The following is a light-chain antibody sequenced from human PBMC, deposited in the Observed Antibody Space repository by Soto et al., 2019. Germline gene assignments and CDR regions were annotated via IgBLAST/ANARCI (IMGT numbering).Light chain of an antibody. CDR1: QSVSSS. J-gene: IGKJ4*01. CDR3: QHHSNWPLT. V-gene: IGKV3-11*01. CDR2: DAS. Sequence: EIVMTQSPDTLYLSPGERATLSCRASQSVSSSLAWYQQKPGQAPRLLIYDASNRATGIPARFSGSGSGTDFTLTINSLEPEDFAVYYCQHHSNWPLTFGGGTKVDIK.